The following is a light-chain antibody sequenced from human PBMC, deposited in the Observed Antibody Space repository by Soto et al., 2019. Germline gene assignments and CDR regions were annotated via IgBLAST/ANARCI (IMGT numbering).Light chain of an antibody. CDR3: QQRSNWPLTWT. CDR2: DAS. V-gene: IGKV3-11*01. J-gene: IGKJ1*01. Sequence: IVMTQSPATLSVSPGERATLSCRASQSVNNYLAWYQQKPGQAPRLLIYDASNRATGIPARFSGSGSGTDFTLNISSLEPEDFAVYYCQQRSNWPLTWTFGQGTKVDIK. CDR1: QSVNNY.